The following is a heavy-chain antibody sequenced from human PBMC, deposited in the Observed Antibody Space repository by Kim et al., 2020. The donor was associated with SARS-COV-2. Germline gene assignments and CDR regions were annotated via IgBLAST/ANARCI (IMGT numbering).Heavy chain of an antibody. Sequence: GGSLRLSCTASGFTFGDYAMSWFRQAPGKGLEWVGFIRSKAYGGTTEYAASVKGRFTISRDDSKSIAYLQMNSLKTEDTAVYYCTREKEVVTAHPGWFDPWGQGTLVTVSS. V-gene: IGHV3-49*03. J-gene: IGHJ5*02. CDR1: GFTFGDYA. CDR3: TREKEVVTAHPGWFDP. D-gene: IGHD2-21*02. CDR2: IRSKAYGGTT.